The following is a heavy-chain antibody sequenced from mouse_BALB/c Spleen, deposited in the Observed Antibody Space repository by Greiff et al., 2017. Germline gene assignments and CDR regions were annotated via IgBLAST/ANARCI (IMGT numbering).Heavy chain of an antibody. V-gene: IGHV1-80*01. J-gene: IGHJ4*01. CDR1: GYAFSSYW. Sequence: VKLQESGAELVRPGSSVKISCKASGYAFSSYWMNWVKQRPGQGLEWIGQIYPGDGDTNYNGKFKGKATLTADKSSSTAYMQLSSLTSEDSAVYFCARYGNYEAMDYWGQGTSVTVSS. D-gene: IGHD2-1*01. CDR2: IYPGDGDT. CDR3: ARYGNYEAMDY.